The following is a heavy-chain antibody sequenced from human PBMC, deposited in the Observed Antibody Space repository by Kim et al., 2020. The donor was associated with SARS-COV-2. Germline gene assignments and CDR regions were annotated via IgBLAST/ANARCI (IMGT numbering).Heavy chain of an antibody. CDR2: SNSDGSVT. D-gene: IGHD6-13*01. Sequence: GGSLRLSCEASGFTLTNYWMNWVRQGPGKGLVWVSRSNSDGSVTHYADSVKGRFTISRDNAKNTLFLQLNSLGVEDTAIYYCARGSFQQGFDPWGQGTLVTVFS. CDR3: ARGSFQQGFDP. J-gene: IGHJ5*02. CDR1: GFTLTNYW. V-gene: IGHV3-74*01.